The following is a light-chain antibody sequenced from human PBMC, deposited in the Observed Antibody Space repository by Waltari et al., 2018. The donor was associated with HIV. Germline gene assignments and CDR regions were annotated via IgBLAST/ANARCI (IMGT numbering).Light chain of an antibody. CDR3: QSYDSSLSGVV. J-gene: IGLJ2*01. CDR1: SSNIGAGYD. Sequence: QSVLTQPPSVSGAPGQRVTISCTGSSSNIGAGYDVHWYQQLPGTAPKLLTFGNINRPSGVPDRFPGSKSGTSASLAITGLQAEDEADYYCQSYDSSLSGVVFGGGTKLTVL. CDR2: GNI. V-gene: IGLV1-40*01.